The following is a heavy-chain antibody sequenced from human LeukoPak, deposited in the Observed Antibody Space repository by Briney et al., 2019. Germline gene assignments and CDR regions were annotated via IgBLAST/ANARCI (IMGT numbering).Heavy chain of an antibody. Sequence: PSETLSLTCTVSGGSVSSGSYYWRWIRQPPGKGLEWIGYIYYSGSTNYNPSLKSRVTISVYTSKNQFSLRLSSVAAADTAVYYCARDVGYCSSTSCAWVTDYWGQGTLVTVSS. D-gene: IGHD2-2*01. CDR2: IYYSGST. CDR1: GGSVSSGSYY. J-gene: IGHJ4*02. V-gene: IGHV4-61*01. CDR3: ARDVGYCSSTSCAWVTDY.